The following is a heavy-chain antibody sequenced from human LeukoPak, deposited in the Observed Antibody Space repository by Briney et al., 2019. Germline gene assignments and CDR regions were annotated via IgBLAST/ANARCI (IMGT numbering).Heavy chain of an antibody. CDR3: ARDSNIGLTVTTQAHYFDY. CDR1: GGTFSSYA. D-gene: IGHD4-17*01. CDR2: IIPIFGTA. J-gene: IGHJ4*02. V-gene: IGHV1-69*05. Sequence: SVKVSCKASGGTFSSYAISWVRQAPGQGLEWMGRIIPIFGTANYGQKFQGRVTITTDESTSTAYMELSSLRSEDTAVYYCARDSNIGLTVTTQAHYFDYWGQGTLVTVSS.